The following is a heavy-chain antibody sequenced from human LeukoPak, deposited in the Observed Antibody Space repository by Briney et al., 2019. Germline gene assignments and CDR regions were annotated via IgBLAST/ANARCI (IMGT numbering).Heavy chain of an antibody. V-gene: IGHV3-9*01. CDR1: GFIFDDYA. CDR2: ISWNSGSL. CDR3: AKISPYWYFDL. Sequence: GRSLRLSCAASGFIFDDYAMHRVRQAPGKGLEWVSGISWNSGSLGYADSVKGRFTISRDSAKNSLYLQMNSLRAEDTALYYCAKISPYWYFDLWGRGTLVTVSP. J-gene: IGHJ2*01.